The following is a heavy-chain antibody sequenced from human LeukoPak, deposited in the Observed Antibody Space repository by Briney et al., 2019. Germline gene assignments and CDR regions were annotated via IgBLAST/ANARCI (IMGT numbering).Heavy chain of an antibody. V-gene: IGHV4-59*08. CDR1: GGSISSYY. CDR2: IYYSGST. CDR3: ARHLRGEQQLSGFDC. J-gene: IGHJ4*02. Sequence: PSETLSLTCTVSGGSISSYYWSWIRQPPGKGLEWIGYIYYSGSTKYNPSLRSRVTISADTSKNQFSLKLSSVTAADTAVYYCARHLRGEQQLSGFDCWGQGTPVTVSS. D-gene: IGHD6-13*01.